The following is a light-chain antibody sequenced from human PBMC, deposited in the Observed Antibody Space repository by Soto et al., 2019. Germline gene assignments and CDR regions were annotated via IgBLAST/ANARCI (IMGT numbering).Light chain of an antibody. Sequence: DLQMTQSPSTLSASVGDRVTITCRASQSISRWLAWYQQKPGKAPKLLIYDTSTLQSGVPSRFSGSGSGTEFTLSISCLQPDDFATYYCQQYNSYSRMYTFGQGTKLEIK. V-gene: IGKV1-5*01. J-gene: IGKJ2*01. CDR3: QQYNSYSRMYT. CDR2: DTS. CDR1: QSISRW.